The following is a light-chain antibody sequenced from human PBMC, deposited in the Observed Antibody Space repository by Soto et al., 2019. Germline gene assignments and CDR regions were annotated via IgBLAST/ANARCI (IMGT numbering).Light chain of an antibody. CDR1: QSVLYSSNNKNF. CDR2: WAS. Sequence: DIVMTQSPDSLAVSLGERATINCKSSQSVLYSSNNKNFLAWYQQKPGQPPKLLIYWASTRYSGVPDRFSGSGSGTDFTLTINSLQAEDVAVYYCQQYYTNPPAFGQGTKLELK. CDR3: QQYYTNPPA. V-gene: IGKV4-1*01. J-gene: IGKJ2*01.